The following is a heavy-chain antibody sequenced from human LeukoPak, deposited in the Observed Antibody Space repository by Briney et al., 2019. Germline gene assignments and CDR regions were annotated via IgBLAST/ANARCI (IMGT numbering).Heavy chain of an antibody. J-gene: IGHJ5*02. V-gene: IGHV3-15*07. CDR3: TSHAAFDP. Sequence: GGSLRLSCAASGFTFTNAWMNWVRQAPGKGLEWVGRIKSKADGETIDYAAPVKGRFTFSRDYSKNTVYLQMNSLKIEDTAVYYCTSHAAFDPWGQGTLVTVSS. CDR1: GFTFTNAW. CDR2: IKSKADGETI.